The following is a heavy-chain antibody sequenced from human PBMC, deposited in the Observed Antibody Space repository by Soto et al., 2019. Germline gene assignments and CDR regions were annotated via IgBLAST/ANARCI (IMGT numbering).Heavy chain of an antibody. Sequence: ASVKVSCKASGYTFTDYGISWVRQAPGQGLEWMGWISTYNGNTIYAQKIQGRVTMTTDTSTSTAYVELRSLRSDDAAVYYCAREEGISDWHAFDYWGQGTLVTVSS. D-gene: IGHD6-19*01. V-gene: IGHV1-18*04. CDR2: ISTYNGNT. CDR1: GYTFTDYG. J-gene: IGHJ4*02. CDR3: AREEGISDWHAFDY.